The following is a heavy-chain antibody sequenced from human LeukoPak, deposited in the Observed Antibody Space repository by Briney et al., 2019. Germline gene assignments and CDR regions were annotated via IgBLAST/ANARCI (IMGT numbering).Heavy chain of an antibody. J-gene: IGHJ6*03. CDR3: AKGKSGSYYSYMDV. Sequence: GGSLRLSCEASGFTFSFYTMNWVRQAPGQGLEWVSSISVGGSEIYYADSVKGRFAVSRDDAKNSLSLQMNSLRVEDTAIYYCAKGKSGSYYSYMDVWGKGTTVTVSS. V-gene: IGHV3-21*04. CDR2: ISVGGSEI. CDR1: GFTFSFYT.